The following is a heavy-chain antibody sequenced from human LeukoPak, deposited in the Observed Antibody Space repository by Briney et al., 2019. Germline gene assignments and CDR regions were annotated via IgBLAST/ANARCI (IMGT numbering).Heavy chain of an antibody. J-gene: IGHJ1*01. CDR3: STGVGGN. Sequence: GGSLRLSCAASGFTFSYAWMSWVRQAPGKGLEWVGRIRSKTDGGTTDYAAPVKGRFTISRDDSKNTLYLQVNSLKTDDTAVYYCSTGVGGNWGQGTLVTVSS. CDR2: IRSKTDGGTT. CDR1: GFTFSYAW. V-gene: IGHV3-15*01. D-gene: IGHD1-26*01.